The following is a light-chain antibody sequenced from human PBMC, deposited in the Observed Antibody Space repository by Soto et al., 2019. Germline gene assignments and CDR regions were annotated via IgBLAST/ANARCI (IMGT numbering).Light chain of an antibody. V-gene: IGKV3-20*01. CDR2: GAS. Sequence: EIVLTQSPGTLSLSPGERATLSCRANQSVSSSYLAWYQQKPGQAPRLLIHGASSRATGIPDRFSGSGSGTDFTLTISRLEAEYVADYYCQQYGRSPAFGGGTKVEIK. CDR3: QQYGRSPA. J-gene: IGKJ4*01. CDR1: QSVSSSY.